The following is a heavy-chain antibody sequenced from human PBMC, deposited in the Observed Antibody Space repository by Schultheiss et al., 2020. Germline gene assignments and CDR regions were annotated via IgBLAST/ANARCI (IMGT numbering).Heavy chain of an antibody. V-gene: IGHV3-33*01. CDR3: TEHGAYGLQKS. D-gene: IGHD4/OR15-4a*01. J-gene: IGHJ5*02. CDR2: IWYDGSNK. CDR1: GFTFRTYG. Sequence: GGSLRLSCTTSGFTFRTYGMHWVRQAPGKGLEWVAVIWYDGSNKYYADSVKGRFTISRDNSKNTLYLQMNSLKTEDTAVYYCTEHGAYGLQKSWGQGTLVTVSS.